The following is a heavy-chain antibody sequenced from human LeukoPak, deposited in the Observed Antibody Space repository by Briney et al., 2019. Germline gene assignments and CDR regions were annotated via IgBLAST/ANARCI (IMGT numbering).Heavy chain of an antibody. Sequence: GASLRLSCGASGFSFSSYAMSWVRQAPGKGPEWVSAISATGDSTYYADSVKGRLTISRDNSKSTLDLQMSSLRAEDTAVYYCAKGWPIAGDIKDWFDSWGQGTLVTVSS. CDR3: AKGWPIAGDIKDWFDS. V-gene: IGHV3-23*01. CDR2: ISATGDST. CDR1: GFSFSSYA. J-gene: IGHJ5*01. D-gene: IGHD6-13*01.